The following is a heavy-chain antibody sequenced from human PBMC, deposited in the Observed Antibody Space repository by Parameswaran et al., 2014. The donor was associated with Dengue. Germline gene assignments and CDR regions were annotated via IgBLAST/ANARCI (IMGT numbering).Heavy chain of an antibody. CDR3: AKERRGLVVRGVILLT. J-gene: IGHJ4*02. V-gene: IGHV3-23*01. D-gene: IGHD3-10*01. CDR2: ISGSGGST. Sequence: VRQAPGKGLEWVSAISGSGGSTYYADSVKGRFTISRDNSKNTLYLQMNSLRAEDTAVYYCAKERRGLVVRGVILLTGAQGTLVTVSS.